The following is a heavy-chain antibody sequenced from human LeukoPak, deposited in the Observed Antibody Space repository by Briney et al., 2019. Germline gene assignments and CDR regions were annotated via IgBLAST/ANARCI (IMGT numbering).Heavy chain of an antibody. D-gene: IGHD2-2*01. V-gene: IGHV4-38-2*02. CDR2: IYHSGST. CDR1: GYSISSGYY. J-gene: IGHJ4*02. Sequence: SETLSLTCTVSGYSISSGYYWGWIRQPPGKGLEWIGSIYHSGSTYYNPSLKSRVTISVDTSKNQFSLKLSSVTAADTAVYYCARYVSSTSCWVYWGQGTLVTVSS. CDR3: ARYVSSTSCWVY.